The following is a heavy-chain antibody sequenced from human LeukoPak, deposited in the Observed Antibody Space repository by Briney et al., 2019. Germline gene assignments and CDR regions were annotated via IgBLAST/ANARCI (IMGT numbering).Heavy chain of an antibody. Sequence: SETLSLTCTVSGGSISYYYWSWIRQPPGKGLEWIGYIYYSGSTNYNPSLKSRVTISVDTSKNQFSLNLTSVTTADTAVYYCARVPHYDYVWGSYNYFDYWGQGTLVTVSS. V-gene: IGHV4-59*01. J-gene: IGHJ4*02. D-gene: IGHD3-16*01. CDR3: ARVPHYDYVWGSYNYFDY. CDR1: GGSISYYY. CDR2: IYYSGST.